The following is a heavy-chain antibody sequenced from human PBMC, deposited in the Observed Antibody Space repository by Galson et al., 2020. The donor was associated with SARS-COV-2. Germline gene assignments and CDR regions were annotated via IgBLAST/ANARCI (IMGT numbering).Heavy chain of an antibody. V-gene: IGHV4-59*11. CDR3: ARSLYKYYYDSSGSKDAFDI. J-gene: IGHJ3*02. CDR1: GGSISSHY. CDR2: IYYSGST. Sequence: SETLSLTCTVSGGSISSHYWSWIRQPPGKGLEWIGYIYYSGSTYYNPSLKSRVTTSVDTSKNQFSLKLSSVTAADTAVYYCARSLYKYYYDSSGSKDAFDIWGQGTMVTVSS. D-gene: IGHD3-22*01.